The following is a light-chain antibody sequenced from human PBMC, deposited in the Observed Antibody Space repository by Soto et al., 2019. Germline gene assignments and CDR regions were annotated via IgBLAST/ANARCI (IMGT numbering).Light chain of an antibody. CDR1: QDIKND. CDR3: LQDYNYPFA. J-gene: IGKJ5*01. Sequence: AIQMTQSPSSLSASVGDRVTITCRASQDIKNDLVWYQQKPGKAPNVLIYSTSTLPSGVPSRFSGLGSGTNFTLTISSLQPEDFATYYCLQDYNYPFAFGQGTRLEIK. V-gene: IGKV1-6*01. CDR2: STS.